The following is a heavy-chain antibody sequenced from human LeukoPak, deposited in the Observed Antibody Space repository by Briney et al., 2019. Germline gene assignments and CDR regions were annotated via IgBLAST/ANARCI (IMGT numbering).Heavy chain of an antibody. CDR3: ARVGSYFDY. CDR2: IYHSGST. CDR1: GGSISSGGYS. Sequence: PLETLSLTCAVSGGSISSGGYSWSWIRQPPGKGLEWIGYIYHSGSTYYNPSLKSRVTISVDRSKNQFSLKLSSVTAADTAVYYCARVGSYFDYWGPGTLVTVSS. J-gene: IGHJ4*02. D-gene: IGHD1-26*01. V-gene: IGHV4-30-2*01.